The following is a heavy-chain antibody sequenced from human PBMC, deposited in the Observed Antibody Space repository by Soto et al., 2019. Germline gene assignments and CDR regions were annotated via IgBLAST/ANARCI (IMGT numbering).Heavy chain of an antibody. J-gene: IGHJ6*02. Sequence: SETLSLTYTVSGGSISSGGYSWSWIRQPPGKGLEWIGYIYHSGSTNYNPSLKSRVTISVDTPKNQFSLKLSSVTAADTAVYYCARGSSIAGLYYGMDVWGQGTTVTVSS. CDR1: GGSISSGGYS. CDR3: ARGSSIAGLYYGMDV. D-gene: IGHD6-6*01. CDR2: IYHSGST. V-gene: IGHV4-30-2*01.